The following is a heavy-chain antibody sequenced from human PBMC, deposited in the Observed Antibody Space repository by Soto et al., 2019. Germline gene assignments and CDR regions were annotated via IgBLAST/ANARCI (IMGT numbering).Heavy chain of an antibody. D-gene: IGHD2-2*01. V-gene: IGHV4-30-2*01. J-gene: IGHJ6*02. Sequence: SETLSLTCAVSGGSISSGGYSWSWIRQPPGKGLEWIGYIYHSGSTYYNPSLKSRVTISVDRSKNQFSLKLSSVTAADTAVYYCARGGYCSSTSCPYYYYGMDVWGQGTTVT. CDR1: GGSISSGGYS. CDR2: IYHSGST. CDR3: ARGGYCSSTSCPYYYYGMDV.